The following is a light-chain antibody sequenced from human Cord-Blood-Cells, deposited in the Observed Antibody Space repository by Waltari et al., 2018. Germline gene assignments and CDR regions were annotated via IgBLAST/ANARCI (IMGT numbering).Light chain of an antibody. CDR1: QDISNY. Sequence: IQMTQSPSSLSASVGDRVTITCQASQDISNYLNWYQQKPGKLPKLLIYDASNLETGVPSRFSGSGSGTDFTFTISSLQPEDIATYYCQQYDNLPLTFGGGTKVEIK. CDR2: DAS. V-gene: IGKV1-33*01. J-gene: IGKJ4*01. CDR3: QQYDNLPLT.